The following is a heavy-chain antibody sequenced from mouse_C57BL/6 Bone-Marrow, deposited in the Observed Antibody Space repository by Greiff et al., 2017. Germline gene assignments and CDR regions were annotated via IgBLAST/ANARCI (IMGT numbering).Heavy chain of an antibody. CDR1: GYTFTTYP. J-gene: IGHJ4*01. Sequence: QVQLKESGAELVKPGASVKMSCKASGYTFTTYPLEWMKQNHGKSLEWIGNFHPYNDDTKYNEKFKGKATLTVEKSSRSFYLERSRLTSDDSAVYYCARGNWADYAMDYWGQGTSVTVSS. CDR3: ARGNWADYAMDY. CDR2: FHPYNDDT. V-gene: IGHV1-47*01. D-gene: IGHD4-1*01.